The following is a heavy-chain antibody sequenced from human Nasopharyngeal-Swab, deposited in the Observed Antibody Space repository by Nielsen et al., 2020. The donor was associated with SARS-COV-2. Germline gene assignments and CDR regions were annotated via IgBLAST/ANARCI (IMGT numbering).Heavy chain of an antibody. V-gene: IGHV3-11*04. CDR3: ARDDYDSSGYRWFDP. Sequence: GESLKTYCAASGFTFSDYYMSWIRQAPGKGLEWVSYISSSGSTIYYADSVKGRFTISRDNAKNSLYLQMNSLRAEDTAVYYCARDDYDSSGYRWFDPWGQGTLVTVSS. CDR1: GFTFSDYY. D-gene: IGHD3-22*01. J-gene: IGHJ5*02. CDR2: ISSSGSTI.